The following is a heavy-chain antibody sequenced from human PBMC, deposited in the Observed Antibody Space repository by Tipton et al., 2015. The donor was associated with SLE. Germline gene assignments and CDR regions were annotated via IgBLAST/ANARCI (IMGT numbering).Heavy chain of an antibody. D-gene: IGHD6-19*01. Sequence: LVQSGAEVKKPGASVKVSCKASGYTFTTYGISWVRQAPGQGLEWMGWISVYNGNTNYPQKLQGRVTMTTDTSTSTAYMELRSLRSDDPAVDYWAIPSVAGLGSVDDWGQGTLVTVSS. CDR1: GYTFTTYG. J-gene: IGHJ4*02. V-gene: IGHV1-18*01. CDR3: AIPSVAGLGSVDD. CDR2: ISVYNGNT.